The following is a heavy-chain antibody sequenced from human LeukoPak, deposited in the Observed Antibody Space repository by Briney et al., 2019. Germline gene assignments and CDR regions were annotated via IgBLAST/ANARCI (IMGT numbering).Heavy chain of an antibody. CDR2: MNPNSGNT. J-gene: IGHJ4*02. CDR3: ARGWFGQLLQDY. D-gene: IGHD3-10*01. V-gene: IGHV1-8*01. Sequence: ASVKLSCKASGYTFTSHDINWVRQATGQGPEWMGWMNPNSGNTGYAQQFRGRVTMTRTTSTSTAYMKLSSLRSDDTAVYYCARGWFGQLLQDYWGQGTLVTVSS. CDR1: GYTFTSHD.